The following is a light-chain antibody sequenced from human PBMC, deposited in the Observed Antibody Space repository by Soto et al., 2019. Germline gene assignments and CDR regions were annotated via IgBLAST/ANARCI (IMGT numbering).Light chain of an antibody. Sequence: QPVRTQSPSASASLGASVKLTCTLSSRHSSYAIAWHQQQPEKGPRYLMKLNSDGRHTKGDGIPDRFSGSSSGTERYLTISSLQSEDEADYYCQTWGTGILVFGGGTKVTVL. CDR3: QTWGTGILV. J-gene: IGLJ2*01. CDR1: SRHSSYA. CDR2: LNSDGRH. V-gene: IGLV4-69*01.